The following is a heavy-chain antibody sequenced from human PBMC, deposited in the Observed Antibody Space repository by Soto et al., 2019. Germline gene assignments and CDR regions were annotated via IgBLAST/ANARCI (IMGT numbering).Heavy chain of an antibody. CDR1: GFTFSNYA. Sequence: GGSLRLSCGTSGFTFSNYAMSWVRQAPGKGLEWVSAITGGGGSTFYPDSVKGRFTISRDNSKNTLFLDMNSLRGEDTALYYCAKDIIEATDYDFWSGMFDPWGQGNLVTVSS. D-gene: IGHD3-3*01. J-gene: IGHJ5*02. CDR2: ITGGGGST. CDR3: AKDIIEATDYDFWSGMFDP. V-gene: IGHV3-23*01.